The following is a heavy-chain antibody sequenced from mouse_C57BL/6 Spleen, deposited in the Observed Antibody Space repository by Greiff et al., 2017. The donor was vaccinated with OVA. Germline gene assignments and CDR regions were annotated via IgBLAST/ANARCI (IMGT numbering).Heavy chain of an antibody. J-gene: IGHJ4*01. CDR2: ISNGGGST. D-gene: IGHD2-1*01. V-gene: IGHV5-12*01. Sequence: EVMLVESGGGLVQPGGSLKLSCAASGFTFSDYYMYWVRQTPEKRLEWVAYISNGGGSTYYPATVKGRFTISRDNAKNTLYLQMSRLKSEDTAMYYCASPIFYGNSYYAMDYWGQGTSVTVSS. CDR1: GFTFSDYY. CDR3: ASPIFYGNSYYAMDY.